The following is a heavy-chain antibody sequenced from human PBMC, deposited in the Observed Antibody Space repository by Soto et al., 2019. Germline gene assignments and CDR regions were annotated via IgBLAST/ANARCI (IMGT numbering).Heavy chain of an antibody. D-gene: IGHD5-18*01. Sequence: SETLSLTCTVSGVSISGSNYYWAWIRQPPGEGLEWIGFISYSGTTSYSPSLKSRVAISLDTSKNQFSLSLSSVTATDTAVYYCARGRGYSYGLDPWGQGTLVTVS. J-gene: IGHJ5*02. V-gene: IGHV4-30-4*08. CDR3: ARGRGYSYGLDP. CDR2: ISYSGTT. CDR1: GVSISGSNYY.